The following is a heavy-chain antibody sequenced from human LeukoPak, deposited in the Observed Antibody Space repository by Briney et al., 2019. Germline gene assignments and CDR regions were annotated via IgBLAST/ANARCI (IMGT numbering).Heavy chain of an antibody. D-gene: IGHD4-17*01. Sequence: GGSLRLSCAASGFTFSTYTMYWVRQPPGKGLEWVSIIGGSGGDIHYADSVKGRFTISRDNSKNTLYLQMNSLRVEDTAIYYCAKDQNTVATAPFDYWGQGTLVTVSS. CDR3: AKDQNTVATAPFDY. CDR2: IGGSGGDI. CDR1: GFTFSTYT. J-gene: IGHJ4*02. V-gene: IGHV3-23*01.